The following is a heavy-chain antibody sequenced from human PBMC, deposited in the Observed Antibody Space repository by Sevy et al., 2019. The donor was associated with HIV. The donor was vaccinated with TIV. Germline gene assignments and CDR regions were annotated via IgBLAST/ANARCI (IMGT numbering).Heavy chain of an antibody. D-gene: IGHD3-22*01. J-gene: IGHJ4*02. CDR2: IKQDGSER. CDR3: ARYYYDSSGYYLFDY. Sequence: GGSLRLSCAASGFTFSTDWMSWVRQAPGKGLEWVANIKQDGSERYYVDSAKGRFTISRDNAKNSLYLQMNSLRAEDTAVYYCARYYYDSSGYYLFDYWGQGTLVTVSS. V-gene: IGHV3-7*01. CDR1: GFTFSTDW.